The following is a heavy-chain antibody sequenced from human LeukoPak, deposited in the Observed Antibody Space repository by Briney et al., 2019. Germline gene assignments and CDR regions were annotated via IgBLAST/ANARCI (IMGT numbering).Heavy chain of an antibody. J-gene: IGHJ6*03. Sequence: SETLSLTCSVSGGSISSSSYYWGWIRQPPGKGLEWIGSIYYSGSTYYNPSLKSRVTISVDTSKNQCSLKLSSVTAADTAVYYCASPTQKADSSGWGYYMDVWGKGTTVTVSS. CDR3: ASPTQKADSSGWGYYMDV. D-gene: IGHD6-19*01. CDR2: IYYSGST. CDR1: GGSISSSSYY. V-gene: IGHV4-39*01.